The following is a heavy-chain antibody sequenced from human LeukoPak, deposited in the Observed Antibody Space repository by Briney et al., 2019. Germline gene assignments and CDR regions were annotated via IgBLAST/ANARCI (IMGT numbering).Heavy chain of an antibody. J-gene: IGHJ6*04. Sequence: GGSLRLSCAATGFTFDDYTMHWVRQAPGKGLEWVSLITWDGGSTYYADSVKGRFTISRDNSKNSLYLQMNSLRTEDTALYYCAKDRGGVVPAAMGVLDVWGKGTTVTVSS. CDR3: AKDRGGVVPAAMGVLDV. CDR2: ITWDGGST. V-gene: IGHV3-43*01. D-gene: IGHD2-2*01. CDR1: GFTFDDYT.